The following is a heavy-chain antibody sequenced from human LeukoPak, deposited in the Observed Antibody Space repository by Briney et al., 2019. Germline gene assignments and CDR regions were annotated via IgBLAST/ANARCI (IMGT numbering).Heavy chain of an antibody. CDR1: GGSISSYY. CDR2: IYHSGST. V-gene: IGHV4-59*08. D-gene: IGHD3-10*01. CDR3: ARHGTGYFGSGSSYYGMGV. Sequence: KPSETLSLTCTVSGGSISSYYWSWIRQPPGKGLEWIGYIYHSGSTNYNPSLKSRVTISVDTSKNQFSLKLNSVTAADTAVYHCARHGTGYFGSGSSYYGMGVWGQGTTVTVSS. J-gene: IGHJ6*02.